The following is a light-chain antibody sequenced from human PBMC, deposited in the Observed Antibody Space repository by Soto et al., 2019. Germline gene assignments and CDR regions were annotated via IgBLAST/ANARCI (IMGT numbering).Light chain of an antibody. J-gene: IGKJ3*01. CDR3: QQSNNYFT. CDR1: QGLNTN. Sequence: ILLTQSPSSLSASVGDRVTITCRASQGLNTNLAWYQQRPGKAPKLLIYAASTLQKGVPSRFGGNGSGTDFTLTISSLQPEDFATYYCQQSNNYFTFGPGTKVDIK. V-gene: IGKV1-9*01. CDR2: AAS.